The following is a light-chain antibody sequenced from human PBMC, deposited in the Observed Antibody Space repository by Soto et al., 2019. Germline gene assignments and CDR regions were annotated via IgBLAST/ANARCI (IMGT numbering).Light chain of an antibody. CDR3: QQYNNWPLT. J-gene: IGKJ4*01. V-gene: IGKV3-15*01. CDR1: QSVSSN. Sequence: EIVLTQSPATLSVSPGERATVSCRASQSVSSNLAWYQQKAGQAPRLLMYGASTRATGIPARFSGSGSGTEFTLTISSLQSEDFAVYYCQQYNNWPLTFGGGTKVDI. CDR2: GAS.